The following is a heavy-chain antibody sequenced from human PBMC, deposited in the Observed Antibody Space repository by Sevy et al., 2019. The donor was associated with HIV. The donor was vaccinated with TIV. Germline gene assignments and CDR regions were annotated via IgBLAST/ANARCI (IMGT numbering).Heavy chain of an antibody. Sequence: GGSLRLSCAASGFTFSSFAMSWVRQAPGKGLEWVSDISGGGGSSHNADSVEGRFTISRDNSKNTLYLQMKSLRAEDTAVYYCAKDHGGTGLVSAFDTWGQGTMVTVSS. CDR1: GFTFSSFA. CDR2: ISGGGGSS. V-gene: IGHV3-23*01. CDR3: AKDHGGTGLVSAFDT. J-gene: IGHJ3*02. D-gene: IGHD5-18*01.